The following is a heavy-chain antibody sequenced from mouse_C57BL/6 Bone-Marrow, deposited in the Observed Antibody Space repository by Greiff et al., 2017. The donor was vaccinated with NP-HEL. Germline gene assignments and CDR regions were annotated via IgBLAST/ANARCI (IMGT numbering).Heavy chain of an antibody. Sequence: QVQLQQSGAELVRPGTSVKVSCKASGYAFTNYLIEWVKQRPGQGLEWIGVINPGSGGTNYNEKFKGKATLTADKSSSTAYMQLSSLTSEDSAVYFCAREEELRRMDYWGQGTSVTVSS. CDR1: GYAFTNYL. CDR2: INPGSGGT. V-gene: IGHV1-54*01. CDR3: AREEELRRMDY. J-gene: IGHJ4*01. D-gene: IGHD2-4*01.